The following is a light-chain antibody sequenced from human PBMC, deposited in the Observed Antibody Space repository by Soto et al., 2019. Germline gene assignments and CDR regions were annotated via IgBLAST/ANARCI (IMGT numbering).Light chain of an antibody. Sequence: QSALTQPRSVSGSPGQSVTISCTGTSSDVGGYNYVSWYQQQPGKAPKLMIYDVSKRPSGVPDRCSGSKSGNTASLTISGLQAEDEADYYCCSYAGSYAVVFGGGTKLTVL. V-gene: IGLV2-11*01. CDR2: DVS. CDR1: SSDVGGYNY. CDR3: CSYAGSYAVV. J-gene: IGLJ2*01.